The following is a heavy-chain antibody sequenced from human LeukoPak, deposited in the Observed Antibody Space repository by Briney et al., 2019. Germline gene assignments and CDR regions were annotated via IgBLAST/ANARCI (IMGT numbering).Heavy chain of an antibody. CDR1: GDSISSNNW. CDR3: ARGGDSTWSHLDY. D-gene: IGHD6-13*01. V-gene: IGHV4-4*02. Sequence: SGTLSLTCAVSGDSISSNNWWSWVRQPPGKGLEWIGGIYHSGSTNNNPSLKSRVTISVDKSKNQFSLKLSSVTAADSAVYYCARGGDSTWSHLDYWGQGILVTVSS. J-gene: IGHJ4*02. CDR2: IYHSGST.